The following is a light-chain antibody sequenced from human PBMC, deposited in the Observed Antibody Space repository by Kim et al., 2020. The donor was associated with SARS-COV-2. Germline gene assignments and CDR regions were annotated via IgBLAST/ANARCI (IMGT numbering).Light chain of an antibody. CDR1: TSDVGSFNY. CDR2: DVS. V-gene: IGLV2-14*03. J-gene: IGLJ1*01. CDR3: SSYTSSNEYV. Sequence: QSALTQPASVSGSPGQSITISCTGTTSDVGSFNYVSWYQQHPGKAPKLMIYDVSNRPSGVSNRFSGSKSGNTASLTISGLQAEDEADYYCSSYTSSNEYVFGTGTKVTVL.